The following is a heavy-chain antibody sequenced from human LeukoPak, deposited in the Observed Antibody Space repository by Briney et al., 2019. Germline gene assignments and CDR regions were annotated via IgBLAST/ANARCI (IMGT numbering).Heavy chain of an antibody. CDR1: GGTFSSSA. V-gene: IGHV1-69*04. Sequence: GSSVKLAPTTSGGTFSSSAITWVRQAPGQGLEWMGRIIPVLNITTYAQKFQGSVTITADTSTSTVYMELSSLRSEETAVYYCARDQGLTAPPPYGLDVWGRGTAVIVSS. CDR2: IIPVLNIT. CDR3: ARDQGLTAPPPYGLDV. J-gene: IGHJ6*02. D-gene: IGHD5-18*01.